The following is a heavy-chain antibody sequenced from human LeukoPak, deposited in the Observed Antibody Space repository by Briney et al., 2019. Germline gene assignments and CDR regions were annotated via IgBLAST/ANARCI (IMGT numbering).Heavy chain of an antibody. D-gene: IGHD3-16*01. Sequence: PSETLSLTCAVSGYSISSGYFWGWVRQSPRKGLEWIGSIFHSGNTYYNPSLKSRVTLSVDTSKNEFSLRLTSVTAEDKAMYYCASPRGTYIDYWGQGTLLTVSS. CDR3: ASPRGTYIDY. V-gene: IGHV4-38-2*01. CDR1: GYSISSGYF. J-gene: IGHJ4*02. CDR2: IFHSGNT.